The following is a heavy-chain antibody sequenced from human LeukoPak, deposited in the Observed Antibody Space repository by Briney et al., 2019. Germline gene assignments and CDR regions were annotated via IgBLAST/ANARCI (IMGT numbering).Heavy chain of an antibody. V-gene: IGHV1-18*01. Sequence: ASVKVSCKASGYTFTNYDITWVRQAPGQGLECMGWISPSNGITHYAQNLQGRVTMTTDTSANTAYMDLRSLRSDDTAVYYCARGGSGWSRDYWGQGTLVTVSS. CDR1: GYTFTNYD. CDR3: ARGGSGWSRDY. J-gene: IGHJ4*02. CDR2: ISPSNGIT. D-gene: IGHD6-19*01.